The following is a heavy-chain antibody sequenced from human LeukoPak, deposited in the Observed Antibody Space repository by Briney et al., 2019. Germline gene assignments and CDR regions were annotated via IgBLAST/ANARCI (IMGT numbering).Heavy chain of an antibody. V-gene: IGHV4-39*01. CDR2: MFYSGST. CDR1: GDSISSSSYW. CDR3: ARHNTGPDWHDP. Sequence: PSETLSLTCTVAGDSISSSSYWRASIRQSPGKGGEWNGCMFYSGSTYYNPSLKSRVTISVDTSRNYFSRRLSSVTAADTAQYYCARHNTGPDWHDPWGQGTLVTVSS. J-gene: IGHJ5*02. D-gene: IGHD2-8*02.